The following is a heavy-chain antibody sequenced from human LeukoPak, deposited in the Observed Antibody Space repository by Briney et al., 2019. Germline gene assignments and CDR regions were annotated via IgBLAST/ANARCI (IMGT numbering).Heavy chain of an antibody. CDR2: MNPNSGNT. CDR3: ASDCGGDCPYDY. Sequence: ASVKVSCKASGYTFTSYDINWVRQATGQGLEWMGWMNPNSGNTGYAQKFQGRVTMTRNTSISTAYMELSSLRSEDTAVYYCASDCGGDCPYDYWGQGTLVTVSS. D-gene: IGHD2-21*02. CDR1: GYTFTSYD. J-gene: IGHJ4*02. V-gene: IGHV1-8*01.